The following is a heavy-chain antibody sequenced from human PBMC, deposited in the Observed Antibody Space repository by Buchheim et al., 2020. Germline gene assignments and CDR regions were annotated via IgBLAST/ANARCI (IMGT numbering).Heavy chain of an antibody. CDR3: ARFSYEGGDGSGSYYPIYYYYGMDV. CDR2: IYYSGST. Sequence: QVQLQESGPGLVKPSQTLSLTCTVSGGSISSGGYYWSWIRQHPGKGLEWIGYIYYSGSTYYNPSLKSRVTISVDTSKNQFSLKLSSVTAADTAVYYCARFSYEGGDGSGSYYPIYYYYGMDVWGQGTT. V-gene: IGHV4-31*03. J-gene: IGHJ6*02. CDR1: GGSISSGGYY. D-gene: IGHD3-10*01.